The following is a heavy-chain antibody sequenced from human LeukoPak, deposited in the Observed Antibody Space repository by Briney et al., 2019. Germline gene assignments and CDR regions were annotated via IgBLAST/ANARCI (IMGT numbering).Heavy chain of an antibody. V-gene: IGHV3-30*18. CDR1: GFTFSSYG. J-gene: IGHJ4*02. D-gene: IGHD3-10*01. CDR3: AKEDGSGSYYLYPDY. Sequence: GESLRLSCAASGFTFSSYGMHWVRQAPGKGLEWVAVISYDGSNKYYADSVKGRFTISRDNSKNTLYLQMNSLRAEDTAVYYCAKEDGSGSYYLYPDYWGQGTLVTVSS. CDR2: ISYDGSNK.